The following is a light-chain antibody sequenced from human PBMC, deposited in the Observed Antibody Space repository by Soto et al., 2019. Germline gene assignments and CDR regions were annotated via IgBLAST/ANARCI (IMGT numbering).Light chain of an antibody. J-gene: IGKJ2*01. CDR2: GAS. CDR1: QSVSSN. CDR3: QQYDNWSYT. V-gene: IGKV3-15*01. Sequence: EILMTQSPATLSVSPGERATLSCRASQSVSSNLAWYQQKPVQAPRLLIYGASTRATGVPARFSGVGSGTEFTLTIGSMESEDFAVYYCQQYDNWSYTFGQGTKLEIK.